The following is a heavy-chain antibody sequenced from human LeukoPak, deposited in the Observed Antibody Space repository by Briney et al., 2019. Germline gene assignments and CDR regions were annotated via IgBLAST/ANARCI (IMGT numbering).Heavy chain of an antibody. D-gene: IGHD3-10*01. CDR2: IYHSGST. V-gene: IGHV4-4*02. Sequence: GSLRLSCAASGFTFSSYAMSWVRQPPGKGLEWIGEIYHSGSTNYNPSLKSRVTISVDKSKNQFSLKLSSVTAADTAVYYCAREPAVRGQEDYYYYYYMDVWGKGTTVTVSS. CDR1: GFTFSSYAM. J-gene: IGHJ6*03. CDR3: AREPAVRGQEDYYYYYYMDV.